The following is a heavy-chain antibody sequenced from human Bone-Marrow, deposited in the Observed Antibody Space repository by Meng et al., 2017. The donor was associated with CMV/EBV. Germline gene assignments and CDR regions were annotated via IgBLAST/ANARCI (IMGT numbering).Heavy chain of an antibody. CDR2: IRYDGSKK. V-gene: IGHV3-33*01. D-gene: IGHD2-2*01. CDR1: GVTFRNYG. CDR3: ARSQVVPAAGYYFDY. J-gene: IGHJ4*02. Sequence: SGVTFRNYGMHWVRQAPGKGLEWVAVIRYDGSKKYYADSVKGRFTISRDNSKNTLYLQMNSLRAEDTAVYYCARSQVVPAAGYYFDYWGQGTLVTVSS.